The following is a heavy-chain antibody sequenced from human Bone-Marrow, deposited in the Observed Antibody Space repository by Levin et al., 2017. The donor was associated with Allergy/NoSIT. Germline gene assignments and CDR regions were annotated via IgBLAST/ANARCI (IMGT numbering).Heavy chain of an antibody. Sequence: RSGESLKISCAASGFIFDNYGMSWVRQAPGKGLEWVSGINWNGGSTGYADSVKGRFTISRDNAKNSLYLQMNSLGAEDTALYHCARVVYSGSSYYFDYWGQGTLVTVSS. CDR1: GFIFDNYG. CDR3: ARVVYSGSSYYFDY. D-gene: IGHD1-26*01. J-gene: IGHJ4*02. CDR2: INWNGGST. V-gene: IGHV3-20*01.